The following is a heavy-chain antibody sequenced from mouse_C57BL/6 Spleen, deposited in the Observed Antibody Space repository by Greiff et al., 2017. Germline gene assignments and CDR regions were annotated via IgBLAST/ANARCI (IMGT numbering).Heavy chain of an antibody. CDR1: GYTFTSYR. CDR2: IYPGNSDT. J-gene: IGHJ2*01. Sequence: VHVKQSGTVLARPGASVKMSCKTSGYTFTSYRMHWVKQRPGQGLEWIGAIYPGNSDTSYNQKFKGKAKLTAVTSASTAYMELSSLTNEYSAVYYCTRAYYSFPYCDYWGQGTTLTVSS. D-gene: IGHD2-12*01. CDR3: TRAYYSFPYCDY. V-gene: IGHV1-5*01.